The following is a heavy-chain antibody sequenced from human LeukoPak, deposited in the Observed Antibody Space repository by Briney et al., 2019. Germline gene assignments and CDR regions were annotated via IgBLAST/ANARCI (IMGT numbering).Heavy chain of an antibody. D-gene: IGHD3-3*01. V-gene: IGHV3-30*03. CDR1: GFTFSSYG. CDR2: ISYDGSNK. Sequence: GGSLRLSCAASGFTFSSYGMHWVRQAPGKGLEWVAVISYDGSNKYYADSVKGRFTISRDNSKNTLYLQMNSLRAEDTAVYYCARPRGPPYYDFWSGYYCCSWGQGTLVTVSS. CDR3: ARPRGPPYYDFWSGYYCCS. J-gene: IGHJ4*02.